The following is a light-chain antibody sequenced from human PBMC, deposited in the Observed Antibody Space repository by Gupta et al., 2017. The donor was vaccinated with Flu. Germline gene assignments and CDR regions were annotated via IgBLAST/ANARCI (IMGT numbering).Light chain of an antibody. CDR3: CSSASSDTIDVV. CDR1: SSDVGGYNY. J-gene: IGLJ2*01. Sequence: QSALTQPRSVSGSPGQSVTISCTGTSSDVGGYNYVSWYQQHPGKAPKLMIYDVSKRASGGPKRFSGSKSGTAASLHISGLQAEDEADYYCCSSASSDTIDVVLGGGTRLTVI. CDR2: DVS. V-gene: IGLV2-11*01.